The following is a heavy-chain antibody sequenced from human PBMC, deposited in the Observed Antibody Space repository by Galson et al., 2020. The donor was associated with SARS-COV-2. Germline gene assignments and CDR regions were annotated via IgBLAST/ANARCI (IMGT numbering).Heavy chain of an antibody. J-gene: IGHJ1*01. D-gene: IGHD6-19*01. CDR1: GFIFTNHP. CDR3: AREGGSSGWAGFFVV. CDR2: ISVDGGSQ. V-gene: IGHV3-30-3*01. Sequence: GGSLRLSCAASGFIFTNHPMHWVRRAPGRGLDWVAVISVDGGSQGYTVSVKGRFTISRDNSRNTLYLQMNNLTAEDTATYYCAREGGSSGWAGFFVVWGQGALVTVSS.